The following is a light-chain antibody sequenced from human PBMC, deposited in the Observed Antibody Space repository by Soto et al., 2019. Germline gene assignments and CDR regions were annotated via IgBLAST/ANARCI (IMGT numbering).Light chain of an antibody. CDR2: DSS. CDR3: QQRSNWPRFT. Sequence: DILLTQSPATLSLSPGERATLSCRASQSISDDLAWFQHKPGQPPRLLIYDSSTRASGIPARFSGSGSGTDFTLTISSLEPEDFAVYFCQQRSNWPRFTFGPGTKVDFK. V-gene: IGKV3-11*01. CDR1: QSISDD. J-gene: IGKJ3*01.